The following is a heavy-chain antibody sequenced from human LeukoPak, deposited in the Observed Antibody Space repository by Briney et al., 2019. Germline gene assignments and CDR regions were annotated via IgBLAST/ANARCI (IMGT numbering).Heavy chain of an antibody. Sequence: SETLFLTCTVSGGSISSSSYYWGWIRQPPGKGLEWIGSIYYSGSTYYNPSLKSRVTISVDTSKNQFSLKLSSVTAADTAVYYCARGRYYYDSSGYPNLDYWGQGTLVTVSS. J-gene: IGHJ4*02. CDR1: GGSISSSSYY. V-gene: IGHV4-39*01. CDR2: IYYSGST. D-gene: IGHD3-22*01. CDR3: ARGRYYYDSSGYPNLDY.